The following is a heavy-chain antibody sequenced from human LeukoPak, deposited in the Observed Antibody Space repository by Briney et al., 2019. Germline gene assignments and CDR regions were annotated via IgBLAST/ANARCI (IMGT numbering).Heavy chain of an antibody. CDR2: IYTRGTT. V-gene: IGHV4-61*09. J-gene: IGHJ6*03. D-gene: IGHD5-18*01. CDR1: GGSIRSGSYY. CDR3: ARVYTVMGATTVDHYHYYMDV. Sequence: SQTLSLTCTVSGGSIRSGSYYWSWIRQPAGKGLEWIGHIYTRGTTNYNPAVKSRVTVSLETSKNQISLKLSSVTAADTAIYYCARVYTVMGATTVDHYHYYMDVWGKGTTVTVSS.